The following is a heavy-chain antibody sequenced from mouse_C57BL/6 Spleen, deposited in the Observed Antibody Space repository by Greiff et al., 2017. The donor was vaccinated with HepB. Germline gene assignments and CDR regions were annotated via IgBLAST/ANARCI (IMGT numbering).Heavy chain of an antibody. J-gene: IGHJ3*01. D-gene: IGHD2-4*01. CDR1: GYTFTSYW. Sequence: QVQLQQPGAELVMPGASVKLSCKASGYTFTSYWMHWVKQRPGQGLEWIGEIDPSDSYTNYNQKFKGKSTLTVDKSSSTAYMQLSSLTSEDSAVYYCARSGGLRQELFAYWGQGTLVTVSA. CDR3: ARSGGLRQELFAY. CDR2: IDPSDSYT. V-gene: IGHV1-69*01.